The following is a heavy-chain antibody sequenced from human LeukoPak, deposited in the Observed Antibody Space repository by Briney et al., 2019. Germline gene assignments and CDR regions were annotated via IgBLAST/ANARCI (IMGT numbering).Heavy chain of an antibody. CDR3: ARAQWELSSGGAFDI. J-gene: IGHJ3*02. CDR2: IWYDGSNK. V-gene: IGHV3-33*01. D-gene: IGHD1-26*01. CDR1: GFTFSSYG. Sequence: GGSLRLSCAASGFTFSSYGMHWVRQAPGKGLEWVAVIWYDGSNKYYADSVKGRFTISRDNSKNTLYLQMNSLRAEDTAVYYCARAQWELSSGGAFDIWGQGTMVTVSS.